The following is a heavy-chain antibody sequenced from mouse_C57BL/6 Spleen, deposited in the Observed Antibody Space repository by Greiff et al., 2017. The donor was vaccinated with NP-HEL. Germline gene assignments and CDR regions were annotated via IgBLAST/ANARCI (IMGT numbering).Heavy chain of an antibody. J-gene: IGHJ1*03. Sequence: QVQLQQPGAELVRPGSSVKLSCKASGYTFTSYWMHWVTQRPIQGLEWIGNIDPSDSETHYNQKFKDKATLTVDKSSSTAYMQLSSLTSEDSAVYDCASWGYYGSSLWYFDVWGTGTTVTVSS. CDR2: IDPSDSET. CDR1: GYTFTSYW. D-gene: IGHD1-1*01. CDR3: ASWGYYGSSLWYFDV. V-gene: IGHV1-52*01.